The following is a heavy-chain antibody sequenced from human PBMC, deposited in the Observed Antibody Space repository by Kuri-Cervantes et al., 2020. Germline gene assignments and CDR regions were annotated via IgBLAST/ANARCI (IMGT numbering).Heavy chain of an antibody. CDR2: IDWDDDT. Sequence: SDPTLVTPTQTLTPTCTFSGYSLSTSGMCVSWVGQPQGKALDWLALIDWDDDTYYSTSLKTRLTISKETSKSTVVLTMTNIDPVDTATYYCARTNHCSGVTCFYSYFDYWGQGTLVTVSS. CDR1: GYSLSTSGMC. D-gene: IGHD2-15*01. CDR3: ARTNHCSGVTCFYSYFDY. V-gene: IGHV2-70*20. J-gene: IGHJ4*02.